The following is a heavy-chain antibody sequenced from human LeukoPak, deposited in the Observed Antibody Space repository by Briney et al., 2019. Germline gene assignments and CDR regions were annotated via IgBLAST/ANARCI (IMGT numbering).Heavy chain of an antibody. CDR2: ISDNGGTT. J-gene: IGHJ4*02. CDR1: GFTFSSYA. D-gene: IGHD3-9*01. V-gene: IGHV3-23*01. CDR3: AKDLITIISPVDY. Sequence: GGSLRLSCAASGFTFSSYALSWVRQAPGKGLEWVSAISDNGGTTFYADSVKGRFTITRDNSKNTLYVQMNSLRGEDTAVYYCAKDLITIISPVDYWGQGTLVTVSS.